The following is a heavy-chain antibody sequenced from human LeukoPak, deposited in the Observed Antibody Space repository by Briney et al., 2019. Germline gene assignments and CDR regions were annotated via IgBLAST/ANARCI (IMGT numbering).Heavy chain of an antibody. V-gene: IGHV3-20*04. CDR2: INWNGGNT. J-gene: IGHJ6*03. CDR1: GFTFDDYG. Sequence: GGSLRLSCAASGFTFDDYGMSWVRQALGKGLEWVSGINWNGGNTVYGESVKGRFNISRENDKTSLYLQMNSMRAEDTALYYCAREGAVAGTWDYYYYMDVWGKGTTVTVSS. CDR3: AREGAVAGTWDYYYYMDV. D-gene: IGHD6-19*01.